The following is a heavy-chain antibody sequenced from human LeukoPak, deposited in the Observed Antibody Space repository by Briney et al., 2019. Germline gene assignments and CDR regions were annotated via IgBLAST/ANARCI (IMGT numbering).Heavy chain of an antibody. CDR1: GGTFSSYA. D-gene: IGHD6-6*01. J-gene: IGHJ3*01. V-gene: IGHV1-69*13. CDR3: ARGPSEYSSSSDTLGV. CDR2: IIPIFGTA. Sequence: ASVKVSCKASGGTFSSYAISWVRQAPGQGLEWMGGIIPIFGTANYAQKFQGRVTITADESTSTAYMELSSLRSEDTAVYYCARGPSEYSSSSDTLGVWGQGTMVTVSS.